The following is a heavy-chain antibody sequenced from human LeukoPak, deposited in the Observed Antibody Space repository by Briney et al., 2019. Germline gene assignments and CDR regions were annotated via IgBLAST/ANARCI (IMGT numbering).Heavy chain of an antibody. J-gene: IGHJ4*02. D-gene: IGHD1-14*01. CDR2: INHSGST. V-gene: IGHV4-34*01. CDR3: ARGLTGYYLDY. CDR1: GGSFSGFY. Sequence: PSETLSLTCAVYGGSFSGFYWSWIRQPPGKGLEWIGEINHSGSTNYNSSLKSRVTISVDTSKNQFSLKLSSVTAADTAVYYCARGLTGYYLDYWGQGTLVTVSS.